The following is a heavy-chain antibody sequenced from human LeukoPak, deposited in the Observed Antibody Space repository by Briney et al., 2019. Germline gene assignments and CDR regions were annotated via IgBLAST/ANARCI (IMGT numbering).Heavy chain of an antibody. V-gene: IGHV4-34*01. Sequence: SGTLSLTCTASGVSFTDYSRNWIRHSPGKGLEWIAEITDYTGDTNYNPSLNSRVSISLEKSKNQFSLELKSVTAADTAVYYCARGRIAKIVVVHSFSYGMDVWGQGTTVTVSS. CDR1: GVSFTDYS. CDR2: ITDYTGDT. J-gene: IGHJ6*02. CDR3: ARGRIAKIVVVHSFSYGMDV. D-gene: IGHD3-22*01.